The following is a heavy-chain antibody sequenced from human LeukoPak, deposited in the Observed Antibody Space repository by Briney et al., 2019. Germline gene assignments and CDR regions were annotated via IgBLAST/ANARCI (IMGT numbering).Heavy chain of an antibody. CDR3: AREGIAAPFDY. CDR1: GGSITSYH. CDR2: VSYTGST. D-gene: IGHD6-13*01. J-gene: IGHJ4*02. Sequence: SETLSLTCTVSGGSITSYHWSWIRQPPGKGLEWIGYVSYTGSTNYNPSLKSRVTISVDTSKNQFSLKLSSVTAADTAVYYCAREGIAAPFDYWGQGTLVTVSS. V-gene: IGHV4-59*12.